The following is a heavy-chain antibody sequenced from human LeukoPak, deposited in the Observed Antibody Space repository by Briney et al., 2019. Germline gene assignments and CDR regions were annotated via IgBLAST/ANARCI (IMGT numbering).Heavy chain of an antibody. CDR2: IRGNGET. D-gene: IGHD3-10*01. CDR1: GLSFSSFA. CDR3: AKDVT. J-gene: IGHJ4*02. V-gene: IGHV3-23*01. Sequence: GGSLRLSCAASGLSFSSFAMSWVRQGPARGLEWVSSIRGNGETFYADSVKGRFTISRVNSKNTVYLQMNSLRAEDTAVYYCAKDVTWGQGTLVTVSS.